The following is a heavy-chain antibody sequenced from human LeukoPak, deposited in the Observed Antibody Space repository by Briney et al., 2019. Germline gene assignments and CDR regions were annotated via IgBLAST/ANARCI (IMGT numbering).Heavy chain of an antibody. CDR1: GGSIINHY. CDR2: IYSSGSA. Sequence: SETLSLTCTVSGGSIINHYWSWIRQPARQGLEWIGRIYSSGSANYSPSLKSRVSMSIDTSNNHFSLNLTSVTAADTALYFCARDVRYASGWSTPESWGQGTLVTVSS. D-gene: IGHD6-19*01. CDR3: ARDVRYASGWSTPES. J-gene: IGHJ5*02. V-gene: IGHV4-4*07.